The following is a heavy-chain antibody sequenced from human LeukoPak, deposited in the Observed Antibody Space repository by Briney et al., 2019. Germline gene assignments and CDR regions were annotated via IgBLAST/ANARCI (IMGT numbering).Heavy chain of an antibody. CDR3: ARGPRNDP. CDR1: GYPFTTYE. V-gene: IGHV1-8*01. Sequence: ASVKVSCKTSGYPFTTYEINWVRQAAGQGLEWMGWVHPNTGNTAYAQRFQGRVTMTRDTSISTAYMELGSLTSNDTAVYFCARGPRNDPWGQGTLVTVSS. CDR2: VHPNTGNT. J-gene: IGHJ5*02. D-gene: IGHD1-14*01.